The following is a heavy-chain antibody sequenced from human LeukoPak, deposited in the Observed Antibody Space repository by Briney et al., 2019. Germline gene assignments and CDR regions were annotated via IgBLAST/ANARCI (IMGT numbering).Heavy chain of an antibody. D-gene: IGHD3-22*01. CDR1: GYTFTGYY. V-gene: IGHV1-2*02. Sequence: ASVKVSCEASGYTFTGYYMHWVRQAPGQGLEWMGWINPNSGGTNYAQKFQGRVTMTRGTSISTAYMELSRLRSDDTAVYYCARELIGGYYDSSGYNFDYWGQGTLVTVSS. CDR3: ARELIGGYYDSSGYNFDY. CDR2: INPNSGGT. J-gene: IGHJ4*02.